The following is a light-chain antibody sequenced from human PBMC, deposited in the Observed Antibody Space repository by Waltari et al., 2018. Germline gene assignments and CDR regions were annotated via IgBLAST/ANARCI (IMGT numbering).Light chain of an antibody. CDR3: QQYNTYSRT. J-gene: IGKJ1*01. Sequence: DIQMTQSPSTLSASVGDRVTITCRASQSISSWLAWYQQKPGKAPKLLIYDASSLESGVPSRFSGSGSGTEFTLTISSLQPDDFATYYCQQYNTYSRTFGQGTTVEVK. V-gene: IGKV1-5*01. CDR2: DAS. CDR1: QSISSW.